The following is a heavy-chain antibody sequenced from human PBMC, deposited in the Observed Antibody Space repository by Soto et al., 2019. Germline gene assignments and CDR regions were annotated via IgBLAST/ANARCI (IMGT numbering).Heavy chain of an antibody. CDR2: IWYDGSNK. Sequence: GGSLRLSCAASGFTFSSYGMHWVRQAPGKGLEWGAVIWYDGSNKYYADSVKGRFTISRDNSKNTLYLQMNSLRAEDTAVYYCARSFLKTGTTDYWGQGTLVTVSS. V-gene: IGHV3-33*01. J-gene: IGHJ4*02. D-gene: IGHD1-7*01. CDR1: GFTFSSYG. CDR3: ARSFLKTGTTDY.